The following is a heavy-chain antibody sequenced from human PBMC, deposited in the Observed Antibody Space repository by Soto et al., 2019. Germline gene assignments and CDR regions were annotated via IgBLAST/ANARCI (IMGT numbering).Heavy chain of an antibody. Sequence: GASVKVSCKASGGTFTDYAFSWVRQAPGQGLEWMGGIIPIFRSSNFAQKFQGRLTIFADASAGTAYMELSSLRSNDTAIYYCAKDVGFQQHLFVFGLWGQGTLVTVSS. CDR3: AKDVGFQQHLFVFGL. CDR1: GGTFTDYA. CDR2: IIPIFRSS. D-gene: IGHD3-10*02. J-gene: IGHJ4*02. V-gene: IGHV1-69*13.